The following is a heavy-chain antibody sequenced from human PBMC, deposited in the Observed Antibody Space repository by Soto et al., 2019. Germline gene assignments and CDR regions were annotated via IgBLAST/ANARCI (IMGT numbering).Heavy chain of an antibody. D-gene: IGHD3-10*01. CDR1: GFTFSSYG. J-gene: IGHJ6*02. Sequence: PGGSLRLSCAASGFTFSSYGMHWVRQAPGKGLEWVAVISYDGSNKYYADSVKGRFTISRDNSKNTLYLQMNSLRAEDTAVYYCAKDKFGEQTSLGYYYYGMDVWGQGTTVTVSS. V-gene: IGHV3-30*18. CDR3: AKDKFGEQTSLGYYYYGMDV. CDR2: ISYDGSNK.